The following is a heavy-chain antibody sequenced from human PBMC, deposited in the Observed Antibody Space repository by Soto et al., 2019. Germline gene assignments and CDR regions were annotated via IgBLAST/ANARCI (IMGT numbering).Heavy chain of an antibody. V-gene: IGHV3-21*01. J-gene: IGHJ6*02. CDR2: ISRSSSEI. Sequence: EVQLVESGGGLVKPGGSLRLSCAASGFTFSTYSMKWVRQAPGKGLEWVSSISRSSSEIYYADSVKGRFTVSRDNAKNSLYLQMNSLRAEDTAIYYCARDNSFIAVDGNPNYGMDVWGQGTTVTVS. CDR3: ARDNSFIAVDGNPNYGMDV. CDR1: GFTFSTYS. D-gene: IGHD6-19*01.